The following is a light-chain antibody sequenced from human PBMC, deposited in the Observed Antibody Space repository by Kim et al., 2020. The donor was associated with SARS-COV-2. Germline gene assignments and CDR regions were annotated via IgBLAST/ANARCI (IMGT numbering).Light chain of an antibody. CDR3: QQRSTWPQT. V-gene: IGKV3-11*01. CDR1: QSITNY. Sequence: SSSPGERATLSCRASQSITNYVIWYQQKPGQAPRPLIYDASKRATGIPARFSGSGSGTDFTLTISSLEPEDFAVYYCQQRSTWPQTFGQGTKLEI. J-gene: IGKJ2*01. CDR2: DAS.